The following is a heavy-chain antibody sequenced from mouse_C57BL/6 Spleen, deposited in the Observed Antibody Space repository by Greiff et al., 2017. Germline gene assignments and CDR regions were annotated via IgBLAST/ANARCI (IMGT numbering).Heavy chain of an antibody. Sequence: VQLQQSGAELVRPGSSVKLSCKASGYTFTSYWMDWVKQRPGQGLEWIGNIYPSDSETHYNQKFKDKATLTVDKSSSTAYMQLSSLTSEDSAVYYCARTYGSSPWFAYWGQGTLVTVSA. J-gene: IGHJ3*01. V-gene: IGHV1-61*01. CDR2: IYPSDSET. CDR1: GYTFTSYW. CDR3: ARTYGSSPWFAY. D-gene: IGHD1-1*01.